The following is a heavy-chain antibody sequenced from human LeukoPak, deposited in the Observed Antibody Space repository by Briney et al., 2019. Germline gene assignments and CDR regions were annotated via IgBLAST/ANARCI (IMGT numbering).Heavy chain of an antibody. Sequence: PSETLSLTCAVYGGSFSGYYWSWIRQPPGKGLEWIGEINHSGSTNYNPSLKSRVTISVGTSKNQFSLKLSSVTAADTAVYYCARYPKSSYYYYGMDVWGQGTTVTVSS. V-gene: IGHV4-34*01. CDR2: INHSGST. CDR3: ARYPKSSYYYYGMDV. CDR1: GGSFSGYY. J-gene: IGHJ6*02.